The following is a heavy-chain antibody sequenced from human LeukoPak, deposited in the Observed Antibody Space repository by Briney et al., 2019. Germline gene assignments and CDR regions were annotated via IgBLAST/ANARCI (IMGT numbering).Heavy chain of an antibody. CDR2: INPNSGGT. CDR1: GYTFTGYY. CDR3: AKDKVPNSGRGLVDY. D-gene: IGHD1-26*01. Sequence: ASVKVSCKASGYTFTGYYMHWVRQAPGQGLEWMGWINPNSGGTNYAQKFQGRVTMTRNTIISTAYMELSSLRSEDTAVYYCAKDKVPNSGRGLVDYWGQGTLVTVSS. V-gene: IGHV1-2*02. J-gene: IGHJ4*02.